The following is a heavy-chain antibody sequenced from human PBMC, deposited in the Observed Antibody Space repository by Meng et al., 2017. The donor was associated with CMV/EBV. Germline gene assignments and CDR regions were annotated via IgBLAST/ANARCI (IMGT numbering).Heavy chain of an antibody. J-gene: IGHJ4*02. V-gene: IGHV1-46*01. CDR3: ARAFPRSSGSYYLSPFFDY. D-gene: IGHD1-26*01. CDR2: INPSGGST. Sequence: ASVKVSCKASGYTFTSYYMHWVRQAPGQGLEWMGIINPSGGSTSYAQKFQGRVTMTRDTSTSTVYMELSRLRSEDTAVYYCARAFPRSSGSYYLSPFFDYWGQGTLVTVSS. CDR1: GYTFTSYY.